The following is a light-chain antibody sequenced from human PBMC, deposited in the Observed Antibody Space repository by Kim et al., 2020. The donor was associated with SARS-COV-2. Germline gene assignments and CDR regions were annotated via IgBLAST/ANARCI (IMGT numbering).Light chain of an antibody. CDR1: QTVESW. CDR2: DAS. V-gene: IGKV1-5*01. J-gene: IGKJ5*01. Sequence: DIQMTQSPSTLSASVGDRVTITCRASQTVESWLAWYQQKPGKAPKLLIYDASSLESGVPSRFSGSRCGTEFTLTISSLQPDDFATYYCQQYNTYPSFGQGTRLEIK. CDR3: QQYNTYPS.